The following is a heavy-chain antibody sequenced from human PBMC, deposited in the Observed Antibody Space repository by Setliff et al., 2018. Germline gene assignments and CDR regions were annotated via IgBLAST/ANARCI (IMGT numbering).Heavy chain of an antibody. Sequence: PSETLSLTCTVSGGSMSTYYWSWIRQPPGKGLEWIGYIYASGSTNHNPSLKNRVSISLDTSKNQFSLNLNSVTAADTAVYFCARDTPHDPVSSNWYRNWFDPWGQGILVTVSS. D-gene: IGHD6-13*01. CDR3: ARDTPHDPVSSNWYRNWFDP. CDR2: IYASGST. J-gene: IGHJ5*02. CDR1: GGSMSTYY. V-gene: IGHV4-4*08.